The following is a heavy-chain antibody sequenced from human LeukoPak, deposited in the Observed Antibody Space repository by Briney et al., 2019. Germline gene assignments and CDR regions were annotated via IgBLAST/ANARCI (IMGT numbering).Heavy chain of an antibody. CDR1: GFIFSRYA. Sequence: PGGSLRLSCAASGFIFSRYAMNWVRQAPGKGLEWVSIISNSGDSTYYADSVKGRFTISRDNSKNTLYLQMNSLRAEDTAVYYCARVKLGDSASYYFDYWGQGTLVTVSS. J-gene: IGHJ4*02. CDR3: ARVKLGDSASYYFDY. CDR2: ISNSGDST. D-gene: IGHD2-21*02. V-gene: IGHV3-23*01.